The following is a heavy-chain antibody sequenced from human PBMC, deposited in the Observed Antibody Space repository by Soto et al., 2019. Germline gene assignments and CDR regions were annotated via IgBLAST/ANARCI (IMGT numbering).Heavy chain of an antibody. CDR3: VRSYEEFDYDDYGMDD. J-gene: IGHJ6*02. D-gene: IGHD3-10*01. V-gene: IGHV6-1*01. Sequence: PSQTLSLTCVGSGDTVSSNSVAWNWVRQSPSRGLEWLGRTYYRSRWYSDYAVSVRRRIDINADTSKNQFSLQLNSVTPEDTAVYYGVRSYEEFDYDDYGMDDWGQGTTVTVSS. CDR2: TYYRSRWYS. CDR1: GDTVSSNSVA.